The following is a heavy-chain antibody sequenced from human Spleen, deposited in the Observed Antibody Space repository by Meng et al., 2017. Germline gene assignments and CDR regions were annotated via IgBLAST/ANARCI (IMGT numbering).Heavy chain of an antibody. CDR2: INTNTGNP. CDR1: GYTFNRYA. J-gene: IGHJ4*02. Sequence: QVPLVQSGSELKKPGASVKVSCKASGYTFNRYAMNWVRQAPGQGLEWMGWINTNTGNPTYAQGFTGRFVFSLDTSVTTAYLEISSLKPEDSGVYYCARARDCSGGRCYSDYWGQGTLVTVFS. D-gene: IGHD2-15*01. V-gene: IGHV7-4-1*02. CDR3: ARARDCSGGRCYSDY.